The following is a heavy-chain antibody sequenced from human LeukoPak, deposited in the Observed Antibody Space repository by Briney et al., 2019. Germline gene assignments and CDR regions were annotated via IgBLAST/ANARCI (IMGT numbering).Heavy chain of an antibody. CDR2: IWYDGSNK. J-gene: IGHJ5*02. D-gene: IGHD4-11*01. CDR3: ARDRSGPYSNYVSGWFDP. Sequence: PGGSLRLSCAASGFTFSSYAMHWVRQAPGKGLEWVAVIWYDGSNKYYADSVKGRFTISRDNSKNTLYLQMNSLRAEDTAVYYCARDRSGPYSNYVSGWFDPWGQGTLVTVSS. CDR1: GFTFSSYA. V-gene: IGHV3-33*01.